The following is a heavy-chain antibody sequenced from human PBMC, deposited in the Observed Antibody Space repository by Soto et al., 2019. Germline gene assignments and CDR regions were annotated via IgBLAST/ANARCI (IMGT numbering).Heavy chain of an antibody. CDR1: GFTFGDYA. V-gene: IGHV3-49*03. J-gene: IGHJ3*02. Sequence: EVQLVESGGGLVQPGRSLRLSCTTSGFTFGDYAMSWFRQAPGKGLESVGFIRSKPYGGTAEYAASVKGRFTISRDDSKSIAYLQMNSLTTEDTAVYYCSTSNLRGYCSGSTCFNGRYAFDIWGQATMVTVSS. CDR3: STSNLRGYCSGSTCFNGRYAFDI. D-gene: IGHD2-15*01. CDR2: IRSKPYGGTA.